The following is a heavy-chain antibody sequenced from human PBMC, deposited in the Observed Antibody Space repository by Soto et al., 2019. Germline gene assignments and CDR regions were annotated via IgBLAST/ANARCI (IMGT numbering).Heavy chain of an antibody. V-gene: IGHV2-5*02. CDR2: IYWDEDK. Sequence: SGPKLVNPTQTLTLTCTFSGFSLTSSGVGVGWIRQPPGKALEWLGIIYWDEDKRYSPSLKSRLTITKDTSKNQVVLKMTYMDPVDTATYYCGHSGGYRIIDYWGQGILVTVSS. CDR3: GHSGGYRIIDY. CDR1: GFSLTSSGVG. J-gene: IGHJ4*01. D-gene: IGHD2-15*01.